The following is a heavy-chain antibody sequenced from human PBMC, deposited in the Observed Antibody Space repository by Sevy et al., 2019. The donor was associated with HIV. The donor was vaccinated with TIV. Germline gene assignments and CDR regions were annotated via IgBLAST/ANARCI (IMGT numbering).Heavy chain of an antibody. V-gene: IGHV5-51*01. CDR2: IYPGDSDT. CDR3: ARRGPYCSSTSCFWFDP. D-gene: IGHD2-2*01. Sequence: GESLKISCKGSGYSFTSYWIGWVRQMPGKGLEWMGIIYPGDSDTRYSPSFQGQVTISADKSISTAYLQWSSLKASDTAMYYWARRGPYCSSTSCFWFDPWGQGTLVTVSS. CDR1: GYSFTSYW. J-gene: IGHJ5*02.